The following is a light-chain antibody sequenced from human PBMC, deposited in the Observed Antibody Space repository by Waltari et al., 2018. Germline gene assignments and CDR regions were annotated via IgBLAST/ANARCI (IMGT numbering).Light chain of an antibody. Sequence: QSVLTQAPSASGTPRQRVTISCSGSSSNIGSNDVNWYQQHPGTAPKLLIYNNDQRPSGVPDRFSGSKSGTSGSLAISGLQSEDEADYYCAAWDDTLNGYVFGTGTKATVL. CDR3: AAWDDTLNGYV. CDR1: SSNIGSND. J-gene: IGLJ1*01. V-gene: IGLV1-44*01. CDR2: NND.